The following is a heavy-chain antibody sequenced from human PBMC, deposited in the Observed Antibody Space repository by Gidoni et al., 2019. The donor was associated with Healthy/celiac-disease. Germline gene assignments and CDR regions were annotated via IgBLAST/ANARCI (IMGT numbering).Heavy chain of an antibody. CDR1: GFTFSNYA. J-gene: IGHJ4*02. V-gene: IGHV3-64*07. CDR2: ISNDGGST. Sequence: EVQLVESGGGLVQPGGSLRLSCAASGFTFSNYAMHWVRQAPGKGLEYVSVISNDGGSTYYTDSVKGRFTISRDNSKNTLYLQVGSLRPEDMAVYYCARDVDSLVRGVFLYWGQGTLVTVSS. CDR3: ARDVDSLVRGVFLY. D-gene: IGHD3-10*01.